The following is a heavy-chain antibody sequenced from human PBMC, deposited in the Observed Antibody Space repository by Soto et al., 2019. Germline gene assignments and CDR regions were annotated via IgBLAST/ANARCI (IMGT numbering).Heavy chain of an antibody. CDR3: ARSTGRY. CDR1: GGSISTDDYY. D-gene: IGHD2-21*01. Sequence: QVQLQESGPGLVKPSQTLSLTCTVSGGSISTDDYYWTWIRQPPGKGLEWIGYIYYSGSTYYNPSLKRRVTISIDTSKNQFSLKLTSVTAADTAVYYCARSTGRYWGQGTLVTVSS. CDR2: IYYSGST. J-gene: IGHJ4*02. V-gene: IGHV4-30-4*01.